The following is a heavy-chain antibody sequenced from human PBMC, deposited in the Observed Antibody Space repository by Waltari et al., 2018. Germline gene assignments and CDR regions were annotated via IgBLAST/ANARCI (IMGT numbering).Heavy chain of an antibody. D-gene: IGHD6-13*01. Sequence: QVQLQESGPGLVKPSQTLSLTCTVSGGSISSGSYYWSWIRQPAGKGLEWIGRIYTSGSTNYNPSLKSRVTISVDTSKNQFSLKLSSVTAADTAMYYCARGRGRAAAGYPSCYADWGQGTLVTVSS. CDR2: IYTSGST. CDR1: GGSISSGSYY. J-gene: IGHJ4*02. V-gene: IGHV4-61*02. CDR3: ARGRGRAAAGYPSCYAD.